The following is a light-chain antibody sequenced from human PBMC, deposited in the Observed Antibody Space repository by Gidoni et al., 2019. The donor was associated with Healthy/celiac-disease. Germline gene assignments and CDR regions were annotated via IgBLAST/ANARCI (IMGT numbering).Light chain of an antibody. Sequence: DIQMTQSPSSLSASVGARVTITCQASQDISNYLNWYQQKPGKAPQLLIYDASNLETGVPSRFSGSGSGTDFTFTISRLQAEDIATYYCQQYDNLPLTFGGGTKVEIK. CDR1: QDISNY. CDR2: DAS. J-gene: IGKJ4*01. CDR3: QQYDNLPLT. V-gene: IGKV1-33*01.